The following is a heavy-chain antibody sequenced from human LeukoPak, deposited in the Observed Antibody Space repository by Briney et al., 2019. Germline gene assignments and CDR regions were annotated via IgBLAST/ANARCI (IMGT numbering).Heavy chain of an antibody. CDR2: IYYSGST. V-gene: IGHV4-59*01. D-gene: IGHD2-2*02. Sequence: SETLSLTCAVSGGSISSYYWSWIRQPPGKGLEWIGYIYYSGSTNYNPSLKSRVTISVDTSKNQFSLKLSSVTAADTAVYYCARDSMYCSSTSCYTGHNWFDPWGQGTLVTVSS. CDR3: ARDSMYCSSTSCYTGHNWFDP. J-gene: IGHJ5*02. CDR1: GGSISSYY.